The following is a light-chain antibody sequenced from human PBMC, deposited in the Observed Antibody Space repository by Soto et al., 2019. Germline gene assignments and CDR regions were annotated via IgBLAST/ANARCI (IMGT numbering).Light chain of an antibody. CDR3: QQYDNLPPFT. CDR2: DAS. J-gene: IGKJ3*01. V-gene: IGKV1-33*01. Sequence: DIQMTQSPSSLSASVGDRVTITCQASQDISNYLNWYQQKPGKAPKLLIYDASTLETGVPSRFIGSRSGTDFTFTISSRQPEDIATYYCQQYDNLPPFTFGPGTKVDIK. CDR1: QDISNY.